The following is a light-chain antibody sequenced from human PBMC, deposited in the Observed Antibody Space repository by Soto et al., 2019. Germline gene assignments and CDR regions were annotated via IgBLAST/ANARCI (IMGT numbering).Light chain of an antibody. CDR1: QSVSSK. V-gene: IGKV3-15*01. CDR2: FAS. J-gene: IGKJ2*01. Sequence: EIVMTQSPATLSVSPGERATLSCRASQSVSSKLAWFQQKPGQAPRLLIYFASPRATGIPARFSGSGSGTEFTLTISSLQSEDFAVYYCQQYNTWPHTFGQGTKLEIK. CDR3: QQYNTWPHT.